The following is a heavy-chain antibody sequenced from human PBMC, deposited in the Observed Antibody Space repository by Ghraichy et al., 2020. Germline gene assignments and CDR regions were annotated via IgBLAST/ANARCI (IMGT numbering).Heavy chain of an antibody. J-gene: IGHJ4*02. CDR3: ARDRGYYDSSGYIPGFDY. V-gene: IGHV3-53*01. CDR1: GFTVSSNY. CDR2: IYSGGST. Sequence: GGSLRLSCAASGFTVSSNYMSWVRQAPGKGLEWVSVIYSGGSTYYADSVKGRFTISRDNSKNTLYLQMNSLRAEDTAVYYCARDRGYYDSSGYIPGFDYWGQGTLVTVSS. D-gene: IGHD3-22*01.